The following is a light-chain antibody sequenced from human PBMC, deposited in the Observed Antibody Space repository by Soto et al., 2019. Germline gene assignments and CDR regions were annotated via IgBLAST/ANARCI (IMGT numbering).Light chain of an antibody. V-gene: IGKV1-39*01. CDR1: QNINTY. CDR3: QLSHSTPLM. J-gene: IGKJ1*01. CDR2: AAS. Sequence: DIQMTQSPSSLSASVGYRVTITCLASQNINTYLNWYQQKPGKAPKLLIYAASALRSGVPSRFSGSGSGTDFTLTISSLQPEDCATYYCQLSHSTPLMFGQGTKVDMK.